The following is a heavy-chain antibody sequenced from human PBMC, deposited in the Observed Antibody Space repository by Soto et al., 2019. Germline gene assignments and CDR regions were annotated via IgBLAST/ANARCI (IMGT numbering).Heavy chain of an antibody. Sequence: PSETLSLTCTVSGGSVGSGSYYWSWIRQPPGKGLEWIGYIYYSGSTNYNPSLKSRVTISVDTSKNQFSLKLSSVTAADTAVYYCARGEDRFDYWGQGTLVTVSS. J-gene: IGHJ4*02. CDR3: ARGEDRFDY. V-gene: IGHV4-61*01. CDR1: GGSVGSGSYY. CDR2: IYYSGST.